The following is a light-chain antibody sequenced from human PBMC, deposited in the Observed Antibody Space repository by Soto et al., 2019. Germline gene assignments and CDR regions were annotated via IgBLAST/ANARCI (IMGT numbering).Light chain of an antibody. J-gene: IGKJ1*01. CDR2: AAS. CDR1: QGISNF. CDR3: QHMRT. V-gene: IGKV1-9*01. Sequence: DIQLTQSPSFLSASVGDRVTIACRASQGISNFLAWYQQKAGKAPKLLIYAASTLQSGVPSRFSGSGSGTEFSLTISSLQHDDFGSYYCQHMRTFGHGTKVDIK.